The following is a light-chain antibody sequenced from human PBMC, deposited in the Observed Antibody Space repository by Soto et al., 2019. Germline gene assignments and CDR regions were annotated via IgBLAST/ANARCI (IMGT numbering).Light chain of an antibody. CDR2: WAS. V-gene: IGKV4-1*01. CDR1: KSVLYSSNNKNY. J-gene: IGKJ1*01. Sequence: DSVMTQSPDSLAVSLGESATINCKSSKSVLYSSNNKNYLAWYQQKPEQPPKLLIYWASTRESVVPDRFGGSGCGTDFTLTISILQAEDGAVDYGQPYYRCWTFGQGTKVEIK. CDR3: QPYYRCWT.